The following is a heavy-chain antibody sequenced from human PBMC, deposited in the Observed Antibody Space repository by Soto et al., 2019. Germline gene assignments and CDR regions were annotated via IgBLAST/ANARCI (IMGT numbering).Heavy chain of an antibody. V-gene: IGHV4-31*03. J-gene: IGHJ4*02. Sequence: QVQLQESGPGLVKPSQTLSLTCTVSGGSISSGGYYWSWIRQHPGKGLEWIGYIYYSGSTYYNPSLRSRVTISVDTSKNRFFLKLSSVTAADTAVYCCARTTMVRGVIGWGQGTLVTVSS. D-gene: IGHD3-10*01. CDR3: ARTTMVRGVIG. CDR1: GGSISSGGYY. CDR2: IYYSGST.